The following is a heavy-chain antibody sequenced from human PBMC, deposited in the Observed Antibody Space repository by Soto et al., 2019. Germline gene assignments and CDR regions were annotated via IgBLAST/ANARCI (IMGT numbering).Heavy chain of an antibody. CDR1: GGSFSGYY. CDR2: INHSGST. CDR3: ARGVLYGDSQYFQH. V-gene: IGHV4-34*01. J-gene: IGHJ1*01. D-gene: IGHD4-17*01. Sequence: SETLSLTCAVYGGSFSGYYWSWIRQPPGKGLEWIGEINHSGSTNYNPSLKSRVTISVDTSKNQFSLKLSSVTAADTAVYYCARGVLYGDSQYFQHWGQGTLVTVSS.